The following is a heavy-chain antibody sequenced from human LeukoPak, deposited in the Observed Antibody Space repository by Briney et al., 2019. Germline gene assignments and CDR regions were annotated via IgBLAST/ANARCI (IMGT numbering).Heavy chain of an antibody. CDR3: ARSYSSGWYYFDY. CDR1: GGTFSSYA. Sequence: SVKVSCKASGGTFSSYAISWVGKAPGKGLELMGRIIPILGIANYAQKFQGRVTITADKSTSTAYMELSSLRSEDTAVYYCARSYSSGWYYFDYWGQGTLVTVSS. J-gene: IGHJ4*02. CDR2: IIPILGIA. V-gene: IGHV1-69*04. D-gene: IGHD6-19*01.